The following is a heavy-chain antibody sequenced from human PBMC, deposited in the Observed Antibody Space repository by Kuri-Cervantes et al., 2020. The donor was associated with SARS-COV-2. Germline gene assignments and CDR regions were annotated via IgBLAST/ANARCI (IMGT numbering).Heavy chain of an antibody. CDR2: INPNSGGT. CDR1: GYTFTGYY. Sequence: ASVKVSCKASGYTFTGYYMHWVRQAPGQGLEWMGWINPNSGGTSYAQKFQGRVTMTRDTSISTAYLELSRLRSDDTAVYYCARGRRIAAAGRSLKYYYYMDVWGKGTTVTVSS. D-gene: IGHD6-13*01. V-gene: IGHV1-2*02. J-gene: IGHJ6*03. CDR3: ARGRRIAAAGRSLKYYYYMDV.